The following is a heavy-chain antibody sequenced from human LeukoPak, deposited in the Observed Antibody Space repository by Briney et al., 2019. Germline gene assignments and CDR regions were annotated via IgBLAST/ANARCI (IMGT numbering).Heavy chain of an antibody. V-gene: IGHV3-30*04. J-gene: IGHJ4*02. D-gene: IGHD3-16*02. CDR1: GFTFSNYV. CDR2: ISYDGTNI. Sequence: GGSLRLSCAASGFTFSNYVMHGVRQTPDQGLEWVAVISYDGTNIYYADSVKGRFTISRDNSKSTLYLQMNSLRAEDTAVYYCARGQYGGTFGGVIIHVSGFDYWGQGTLVTVSS. CDR3: ARGQYGGTFGGVIIHVSGFDY.